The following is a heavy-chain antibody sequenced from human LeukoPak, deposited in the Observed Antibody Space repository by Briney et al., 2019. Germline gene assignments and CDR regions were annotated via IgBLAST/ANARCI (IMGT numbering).Heavy chain of an antibody. V-gene: IGHV3-23*01. CDR3: ANWRGDFRYFDY. Sequence: GGSLRLSCAASGFTFSSYAMSWVRQAPGKGLEWVSGISAGGASTYYADSVKGRLTISRDNSKNTLYLQMNRLRAEDTAVYYCANWRGDFRYFDYWGQGTLVTVSS. D-gene: IGHD2-21*02. J-gene: IGHJ4*02. CDR1: GFTFSSYA. CDR2: ISAGGAST.